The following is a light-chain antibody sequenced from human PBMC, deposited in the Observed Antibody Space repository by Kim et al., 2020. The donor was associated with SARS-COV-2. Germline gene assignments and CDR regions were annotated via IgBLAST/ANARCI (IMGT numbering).Light chain of an antibody. CDR1: KSISRW. Sequence: SGSVGDRVTITCRAGKSISRWLAWYQQKPGKAPKLLIYKASSLESGVPSRFSGSGSGTEFILTINSLQPDDFASYCCQQYHSHPYTFGRGTKLEI. CDR2: KAS. J-gene: IGKJ2*01. CDR3: QQYHSHPYT. V-gene: IGKV1-5*03.